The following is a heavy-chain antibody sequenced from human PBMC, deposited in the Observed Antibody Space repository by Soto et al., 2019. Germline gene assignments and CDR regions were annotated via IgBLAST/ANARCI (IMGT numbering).Heavy chain of an antibody. J-gene: IGHJ6*02. CDR2: ITSSSSYI. V-gene: IGHV3-21*01. CDR3: ASEQWAGGMDV. Sequence: EVQLVESGGGLVKPGGSLRLSCAASGFTFSSYSMNWVRQAPGKGLEWDSSITSSSSYIYYADSVKGRFTISRDNDKNSLYLQMNSLRAEDTAVYYCASEQWAGGMDVWGQGTTVTVSS. D-gene: IGHD6-19*01. CDR1: GFTFSSYS.